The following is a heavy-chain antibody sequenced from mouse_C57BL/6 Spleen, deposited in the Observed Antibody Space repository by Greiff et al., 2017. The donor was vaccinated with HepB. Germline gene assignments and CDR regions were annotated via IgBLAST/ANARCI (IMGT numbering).Heavy chain of an antibody. CDR3: TIGSSGFAY. CDR1: GYTFTDYE. D-gene: IGHD1-1*01. V-gene: IGHV1-15*01. J-gene: IGHJ3*01. Sequence: LVESGAELVRPGASVTLSCKASGYTFTDYEMHWVKQTPVHGLEWIGAIDPETGGTAYNQKFKGKAILTADKSSSTAYMELRSLTSEDSAVYYCTIGSSGFAYWGQGTLVTVSA. CDR2: IDPETGGT.